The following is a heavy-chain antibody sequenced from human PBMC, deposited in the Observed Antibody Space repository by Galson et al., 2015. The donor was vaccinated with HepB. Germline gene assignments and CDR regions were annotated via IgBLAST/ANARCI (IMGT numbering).Heavy chain of an antibody. CDR1: GFTFSSYE. CDR3: ARDRVTPNESYGMDV. V-gene: IGHV3-48*03. Sequence: SLRLSCAASGFTFSSYEMNWVRQAPGKGLEWVSYISSSGSTIYYADSVKGRFTISRDNAKNSLYLQMNSLRAEDTAVYYCARDRVTPNESYGMDVWGQGTTVTVSS. CDR2: ISSSGSTI. D-gene: IGHD2-21*02. J-gene: IGHJ6*02.